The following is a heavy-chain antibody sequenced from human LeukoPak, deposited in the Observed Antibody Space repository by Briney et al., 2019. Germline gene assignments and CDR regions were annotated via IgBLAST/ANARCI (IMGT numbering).Heavy chain of an antibody. Sequence: GGSLRLSCAASGFTVSSNYMSWVRQAPGKGLEWVSVIYSGGSTYYADSVKGRFTISRDNSKNTLYLQMNSLRAEDTAVYYCASKRRDGYNLGYWGQGTLVTVSS. CDR2: IYSGGST. D-gene: IGHD5-24*01. J-gene: IGHJ4*02. CDR1: GFTVSSNY. CDR3: ASKRRDGYNLGY. V-gene: IGHV3-53*01.